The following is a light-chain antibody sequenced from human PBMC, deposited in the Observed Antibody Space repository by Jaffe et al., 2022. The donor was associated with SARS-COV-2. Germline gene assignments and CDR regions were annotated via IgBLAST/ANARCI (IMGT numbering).Light chain of an antibody. CDR2: YVS. V-gene: IGLV2-11*01. CDR3: CSNAGSLTWV. Sequence: QSALTQPRSVSGSPGQSVTISCTGTSSDVGGYDDVSWYQHHPGKSPKVIIYYVSQRPSEVPDRFSGSKSGNSASLTISGLQAEDEADYYCCSNAGSLTWVFGGGTKLTVL. J-gene: IGLJ3*02. CDR1: SSDVGGYDD.